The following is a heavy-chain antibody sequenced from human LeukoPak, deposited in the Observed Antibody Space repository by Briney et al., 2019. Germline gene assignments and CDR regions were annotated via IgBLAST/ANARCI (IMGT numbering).Heavy chain of an antibody. D-gene: IGHD1-7*01. CDR2: ISYSGST. Sequence: SETLSLTCTVSGGSIRSYYWSWIRQPPGKGLGWIGYISYSGSTNYSPSLKSRVTISVDTSKNQFSLKLSSVTAADTAVYYCARHAGGTTYDYWGQGTLVTVSS. CDR3: ARHAGGTTYDY. V-gene: IGHV4-59*08. CDR1: GGSIRSYY. J-gene: IGHJ4*02.